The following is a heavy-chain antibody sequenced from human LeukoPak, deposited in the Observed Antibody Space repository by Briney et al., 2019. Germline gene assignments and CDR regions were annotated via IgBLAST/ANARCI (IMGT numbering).Heavy chain of an antibody. CDR3: ARLSTIGDSSGYFVN. J-gene: IGHJ4*02. Sequence: ASVKVSCKTSGYTFTGYYMHRVRQAPGQGLEWMGRINPNRGGTNYAQKFQGRVTMTGDTSISTAYMELSSLRSDDTAVYYCARLSTIGDSSGYFVNWGQGTLVTVSS. CDR2: INPNRGGT. D-gene: IGHD3-22*01. CDR1: GYTFTGYY. V-gene: IGHV1-2*06.